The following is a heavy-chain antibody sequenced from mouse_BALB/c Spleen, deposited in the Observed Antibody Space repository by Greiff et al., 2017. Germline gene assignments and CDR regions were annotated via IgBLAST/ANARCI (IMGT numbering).Heavy chain of an antibody. CDR1: GYAFTNYL. CDR2: INPGSGGT. D-gene: IGHD1-1*02. J-gene: IGHJ4*01. Sequence: VKVVESGAELVRPGTSVKVSCKASGYAFTNYLIEWVKQRPGQGLEWIGVINPGSGGTNYNEKFKGKATLTADKSSSTAYMQLSSLTSDDSAVYFCARFGNYAMDYWGQGTSVTVSS. CDR3: ARFGNYAMDY. V-gene: IGHV1-54*01.